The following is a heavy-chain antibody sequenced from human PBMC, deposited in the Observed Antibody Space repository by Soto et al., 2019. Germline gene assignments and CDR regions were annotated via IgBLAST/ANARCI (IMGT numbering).Heavy chain of an antibody. J-gene: IGHJ6*02. V-gene: IGHV1-18*04. CDR1: GYTFTSYG. CDR2: ISAYNGNT. CDR3: ARDEIKRVYYYGMDV. Sequence: QVQLVQSGAEVKKPGASVKVSCKASGYTFTSYGISWVRQAPGQGLEWMGWISAYNGNTNYAQTLQGRVTMTTDTSTSTAYMELRSLRSDDTAVYYRARDEIKRVYYYGMDVWGQGTTVTVSS.